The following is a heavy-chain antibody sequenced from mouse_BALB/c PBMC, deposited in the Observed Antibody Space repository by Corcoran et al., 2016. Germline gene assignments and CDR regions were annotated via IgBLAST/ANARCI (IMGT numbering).Heavy chain of an antibody. CDR3: ARLYPGIAMDY. Sequence: EVQLQQSGPEMVKPGASVKMSCKASGYTFTSYVMNWVKQKPGQGLEWIGYINPYNDGTKDNEKFKGKTTLTRDKSSSTAYMELSSLTSVDSAVYYCARLYPGIAMDYWGQGTSVTVSA. CDR1: GYTFTSYV. V-gene: IGHV1S136*01. CDR2: INPYNDGT. J-gene: IGHJ4*01.